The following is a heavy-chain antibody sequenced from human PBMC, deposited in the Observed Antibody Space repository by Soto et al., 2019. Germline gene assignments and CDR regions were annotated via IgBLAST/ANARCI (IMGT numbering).Heavy chain of an antibody. Sequence: LVAASETLSLTCTVSGGSISSYYWSWIRQPPGKGLEWIGSIYYSGSTHNNPSLKSRVTISVDTSKNQLSLKLSSVTAADTAVYFCGRGVAWSGYNYYYYMDVWGKGTTVTVSS. V-gene: IGHV4-59*01. CDR2: IYYSGST. CDR1: GGSISSYY. CDR3: GRGVAWSGYNYYYYMDV. D-gene: IGHD3-3*01. J-gene: IGHJ6*03.